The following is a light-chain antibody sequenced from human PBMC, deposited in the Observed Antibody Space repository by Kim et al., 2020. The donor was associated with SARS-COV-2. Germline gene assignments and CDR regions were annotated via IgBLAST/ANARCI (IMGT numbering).Light chain of an antibody. J-gene: IGKJ3*01. CDR1: QTLSTGY. CDR2: AAS. V-gene: IGKV3-20*01. CDR3: QQYGDSLFT. Sequence: SPGERATLYCRASQTLSTGYLAWYQHKPGQAPRLLIYAASSRATGIPDRFSGSASGTDFTLTISRLEPEDFAVYYCQQYGDSLFTFGPGTKVDIK.